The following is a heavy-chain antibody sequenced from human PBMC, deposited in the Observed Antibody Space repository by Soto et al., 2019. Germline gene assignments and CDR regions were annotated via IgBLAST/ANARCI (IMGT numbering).Heavy chain of an antibody. Sequence: PGGSLRLSCAASGFTFSSYAMSWVRQAPGKGLEWVSAISGSGGSTYYADSVKGRFTISRDNSKNTLYLQMNSLRAEDTAVYYCAKDKDDLWSGYYPNWFDTWGQGTLVTVSS. CDR1: GFTFSSYA. J-gene: IGHJ5*02. V-gene: IGHV3-23*01. CDR2: ISGSGGST. CDR3: AKDKDDLWSGYYPNWFDT. D-gene: IGHD3-3*01.